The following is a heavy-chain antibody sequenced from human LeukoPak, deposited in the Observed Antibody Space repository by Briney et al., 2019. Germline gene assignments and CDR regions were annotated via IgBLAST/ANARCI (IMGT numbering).Heavy chain of an antibody. CDR2: VSYDGRKK. Sequence: PGGSLRLSCAASGFTLSAYGMHWVRQAPGKGLEWVAVVSYDGRKKYYADSVKGRFTISRDNSKNTLYLQMNSLRTEDTAVYYCAKDHRPGGIDYWGQGTLVTVSS. J-gene: IGHJ4*02. CDR1: GFTLSAYG. D-gene: IGHD3-16*01. V-gene: IGHV3-30*18. CDR3: AKDHRPGGIDY.